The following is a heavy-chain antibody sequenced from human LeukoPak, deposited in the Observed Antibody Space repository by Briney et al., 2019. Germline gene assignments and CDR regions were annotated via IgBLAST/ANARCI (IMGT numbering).Heavy chain of an antibody. Sequence: SETLSLTCAVYGGSFSGYYWSWIRQPPGKGLEWIGEINHSGSTNYNPSLKSRVTISVDTSKNQFSLKLSSVTAADTAVYYCARGRQSWGGKGKFNRFDPWGQGTLVTVSS. CDR1: GGSFSGYY. V-gene: IGHV4-34*01. D-gene: IGHD4-23*01. J-gene: IGHJ5*02. CDR2: INHSGST. CDR3: ARGRQSWGGKGKFNRFDP.